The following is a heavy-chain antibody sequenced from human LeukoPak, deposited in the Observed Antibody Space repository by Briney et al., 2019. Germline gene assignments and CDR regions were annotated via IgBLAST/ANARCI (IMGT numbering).Heavy chain of an antibody. CDR3: AKGGVYSGYAFDP. Sequence: GGSLRLSCAASGFTFSNHGMNWVRQAPGKGLEWVSGISPGGDITYYADSVQGWFTISRDNSKNTVYLQMNSLRAEDTAVYYCAKGGVYSGYAFDPWGQGTLVTVSS. J-gene: IGHJ5*02. CDR2: ISPGGDIT. V-gene: IGHV3-23*01. CDR1: GFTFSNHG. D-gene: IGHD5-12*01.